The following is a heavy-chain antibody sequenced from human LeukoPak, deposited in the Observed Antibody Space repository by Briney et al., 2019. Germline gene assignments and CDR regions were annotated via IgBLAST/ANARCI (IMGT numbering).Heavy chain of an antibody. CDR1: GFTFSSYA. J-gene: IGHJ4*02. D-gene: IGHD3-9*01. V-gene: IGHV3-23*01. CDR2: ISGSGGST. Sequence: QPGGSLRLSCAASGFTFSSYAMSWVRQAPGKGLEGVSAISGSGGSTYYADSVKGRFTISRDNSNNTLYLQMNSLRAEDTAVYYCAKDNDILTGRDYWGQGTLVTVSS. CDR3: AKDNDILTGRDY.